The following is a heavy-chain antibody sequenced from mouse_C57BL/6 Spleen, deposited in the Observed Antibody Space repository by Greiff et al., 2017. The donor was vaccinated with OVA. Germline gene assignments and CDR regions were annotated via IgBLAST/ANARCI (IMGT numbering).Heavy chain of an antibody. D-gene: IGHD3-1*01. V-gene: IGHV1-19*01. CDR2: INPYNGGT. J-gene: IGHJ1*03. CDR1: GYTFTDYY. CDR3: AGRGTPGGDFDV. Sequence: EVQLQESGPVLVKPGASVKMSCKASGYTFTDYYMNWVKQSHGKSLEWIGGINPYNGGTSYNQKFKGKATLTVDKASSTAYMELNSLTSEDSAVEDWAGRGTPGGDFDVWGTGTTVTVSS.